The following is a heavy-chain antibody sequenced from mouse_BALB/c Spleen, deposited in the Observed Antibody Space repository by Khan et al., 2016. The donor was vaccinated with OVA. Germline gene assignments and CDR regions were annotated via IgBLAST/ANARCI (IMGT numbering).Heavy chain of an antibody. J-gene: IGHJ3*01. Sequence: EVQLVESGGDLVKPGGSLKLSCAASGFTFSTYGMSWVRQTPDRRLEWVATVSTGGSYNYYPDSVKGRFTISRDNAKNTLYLQMNSLKSEDTAMFYCTRLAYYYDSEGFAYWGQGTLVTVSA. V-gene: IGHV5-6*01. CDR2: VSTGGSYN. CDR1: GFTFSTYG. D-gene: IGHD1-1*01. CDR3: TRLAYYYDSEGFAY.